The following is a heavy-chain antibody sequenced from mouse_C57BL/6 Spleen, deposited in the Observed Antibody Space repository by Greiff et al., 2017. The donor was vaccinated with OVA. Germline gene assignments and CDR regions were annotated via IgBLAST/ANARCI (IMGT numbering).Heavy chain of an antibody. CDR3: ARDIYYDYEEYYFDY. D-gene: IGHD2-4*01. CDR2: INPSNGGT. Sequence: QVQLQQPGTELVKPGASVKLSCKASGYTFTSYWMHWVKQRPGQGLEWIGNINPSNGGTNYNEKFKSKATLTVDKSSSTAYMQLSSLTSEDSAVYYCARDIYYDYEEYYFDYWGQGTTLTVAS. V-gene: IGHV1-53*01. CDR1: GYTFTSYW. J-gene: IGHJ2*01.